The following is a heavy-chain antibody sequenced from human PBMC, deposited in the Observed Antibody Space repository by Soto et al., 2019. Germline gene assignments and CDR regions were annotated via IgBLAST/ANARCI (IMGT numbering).Heavy chain of an antibody. CDR1: GGSFSGYY. CDR3: ARVGIQLWSYQYYLDY. Sequence: SETLSLTCAVYGGSFSGYYWSWIRQPPGKGLEWIGEINHSGSTNYNPSLKSRVTISVDTSKNQFSLKLRPVTAADTAVYYCARVGIQLWSYQYYLDYWGQGTLVTVSS. CDR2: INHSGST. J-gene: IGHJ4*02. D-gene: IGHD5-18*01. V-gene: IGHV4-34*01.